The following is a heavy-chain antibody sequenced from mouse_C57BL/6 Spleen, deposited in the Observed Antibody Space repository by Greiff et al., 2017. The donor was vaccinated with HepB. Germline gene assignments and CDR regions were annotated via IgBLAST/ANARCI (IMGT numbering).Heavy chain of an antibody. Sequence: EVKLMESGPSLVRPSQTLSLTCTVTGFSINSDCYWIWIRQFPGNKLEYIGYTFYSGITYYNPSLESRTYITRDTAKNQFSLKLSSVTTEDTATYYCASACYGSSYGYFDVWGTGTTVTVSS. J-gene: IGHJ1*03. CDR3: ASACYGSSYGYFDV. CDR1: GFSINSDCY. V-gene: IGHV3-3*01. D-gene: IGHD1-1*01. CDR2: TFYSGIT.